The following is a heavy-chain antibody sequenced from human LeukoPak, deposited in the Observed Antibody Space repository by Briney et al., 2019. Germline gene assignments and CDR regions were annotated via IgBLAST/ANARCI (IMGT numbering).Heavy chain of an antibody. CDR1: GFTFSLYA. CDR3: AREGVDGYIPSAFDI. Sequence: GGSLRLSCAASGFTFSLYAMTWVRQAPGKGLEWVSVIYSGGSTYYADSVKGRFTISRDNSKNTLYLQMNSLRAEDTAVYYCAREGVDGYIPSAFDIWGQGTMVTVSS. J-gene: IGHJ3*02. V-gene: IGHV3-66*01. CDR2: IYSGGST. D-gene: IGHD5-24*01.